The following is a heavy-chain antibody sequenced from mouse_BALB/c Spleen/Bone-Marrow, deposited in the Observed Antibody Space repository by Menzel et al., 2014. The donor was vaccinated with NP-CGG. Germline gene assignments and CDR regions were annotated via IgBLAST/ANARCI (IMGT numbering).Heavy chain of an antibody. CDR3: TRAHYDSSPYYAMDY. V-gene: IGHV5-6-4*01. CDR1: GFTFSSYT. D-gene: IGHD1-1*01. J-gene: IGHJ4*01. CDR2: ITSGGGYI. Sequence: EVHLVESGGGLVKPGGSLKVSCAASGFTFSSYTMSWVRQTLEKWLEWVATITSGGGYIYYPDSLKGRFTISRDNAKDTLYLQISSLKSEDSAMYYCTRAHYDSSPYYAMDYWGQGTSVTVSS.